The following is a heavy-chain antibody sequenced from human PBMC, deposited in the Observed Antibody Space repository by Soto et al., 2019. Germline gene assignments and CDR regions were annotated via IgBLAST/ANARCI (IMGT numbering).Heavy chain of an antibody. Sequence: PSETLSLTCTVSGGSISSYYWNWIRQPPGKGLEWIGSIHYTGITNYNPSLKSRATILVDTSKNQFSLRLSSVTAADTAVYYCARGTSWCSSTNCHEIDPRGQGTLVTVSS. V-gene: IGHV4-59*01. D-gene: IGHD2-2*01. CDR2: IHYTGIT. CDR3: ARGTSWCSSTNCHEIDP. J-gene: IGHJ5*02. CDR1: GGSISSYY.